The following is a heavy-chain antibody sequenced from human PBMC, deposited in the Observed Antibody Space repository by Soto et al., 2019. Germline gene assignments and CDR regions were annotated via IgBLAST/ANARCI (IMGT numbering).Heavy chain of an antibody. CDR2: ISYDGSNK. Sequence: QVQLVESGGGVVQPGRSLRLSCAASGFTFSSYGMHWVRQAPGKGLEWVAVISYDGSNKYYADSVKGRFTISRDNSKNTLYLQMNSLRAEDTAVYYCAKDYSGYDTYDYWGQGTLVTVSS. V-gene: IGHV3-30*18. D-gene: IGHD5-12*01. J-gene: IGHJ4*02. CDR1: GFTFSSYG. CDR3: AKDYSGYDTYDY.